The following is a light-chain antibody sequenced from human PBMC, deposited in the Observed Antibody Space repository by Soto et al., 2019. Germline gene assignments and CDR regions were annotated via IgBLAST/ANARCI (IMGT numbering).Light chain of an antibody. J-gene: IGLJ1*01. CDR3: CSYAGTYSYV. CDR1: SSDVGAYNY. Sequence: QSALTQPRSESGSPGQSFTISCTGTSSDVGAYNYVSCYQQHPGKAPKFMIYDVSKRPSAVPDRFSGSKSGNTASLTISGLQAEDEADYYCCSYAGTYSYVFGTGTKVTVL. V-gene: IGLV2-11*01. CDR2: DVS.